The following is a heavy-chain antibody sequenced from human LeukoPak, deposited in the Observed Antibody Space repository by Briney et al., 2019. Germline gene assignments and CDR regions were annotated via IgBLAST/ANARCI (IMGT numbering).Heavy chain of an antibody. Sequence: PGGSLRLSCAASGFTFSSYGMHWVRQAPGKGLEWVAVISYDGSNKYYADSVKGRFTISRDNSKNTLYLQMNSLRAEDTAVYYCAREYYYDSSGYLDYWGQGTLVTVSS. J-gene: IGHJ4*02. CDR1: GFTFSSYG. CDR2: ISYDGSNK. CDR3: AREYYYDSSGYLDY. V-gene: IGHV3-30*19. D-gene: IGHD3-22*01.